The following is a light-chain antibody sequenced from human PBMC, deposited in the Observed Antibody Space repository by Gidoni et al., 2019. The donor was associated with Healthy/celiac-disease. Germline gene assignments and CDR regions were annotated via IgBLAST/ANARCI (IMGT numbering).Light chain of an antibody. CDR3: QQSYSTPQT. CDR2: AAS. J-gene: IGKJ1*01. Sequence: DIQMTQSTSSLSASVGDRVTITCRASQSISSYLNWYQQKPGKAPKLLIYAASSLQSGVPSRFSGSGSGTDFTLTISSLQPEDFATYYCQQSYSTPQTFGHGTKVEIK. CDR1: QSISSY. V-gene: IGKV1-39*01.